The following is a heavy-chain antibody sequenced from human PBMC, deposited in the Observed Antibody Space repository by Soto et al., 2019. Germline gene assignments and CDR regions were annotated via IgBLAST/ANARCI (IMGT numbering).Heavy chain of an antibody. CDR1: GGPFSSYP. Sequence: QVRRLQSGAGVKRPGPWLKVSCKASGGPFSSYPFSGGRRAPGQGFEWMGGIIPIFGTANYAQKFQGRVTITADKSTSTAYMELSSLRSEDTAVYYCASPVVDTAMYWWFDPWGQGTLVTVSS. CDR3: ASPVVDTAMYWWFDP. CDR2: IIPIFGTA. D-gene: IGHD5-18*01. V-gene: IGHV1-69*14. J-gene: IGHJ5*02.